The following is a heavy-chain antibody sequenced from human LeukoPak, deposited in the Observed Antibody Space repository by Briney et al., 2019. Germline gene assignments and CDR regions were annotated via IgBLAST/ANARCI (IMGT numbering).Heavy chain of an antibody. CDR2: IYTSGST. CDR3: ARDLGPAYGETGDFDY. Sequence: PSETLSLTCTVSGGSISSYYWSWIRQPAGKGLEWIGRIYTSGSTNYNPSLKSRVTMSVDTSKNQFSLSLYSVTAADTAVYYCARDLGPAYGETGDFDYWGQGTLVTVSS. CDR1: GGSISSYY. V-gene: IGHV4-4*07. J-gene: IGHJ4*02. D-gene: IGHD4-17*01.